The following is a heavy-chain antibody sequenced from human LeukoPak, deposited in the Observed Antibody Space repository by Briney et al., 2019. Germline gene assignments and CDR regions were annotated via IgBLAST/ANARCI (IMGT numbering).Heavy chain of an antibody. Sequence: GGSLRLSCAASGFTFSSRGMSWVRQAPGKGLEWVSSITPSGDGTYYAASVKGRFTISRDNSKNTLYLQMDRLRADDTAKYYCARDSPVATWWGQGTLVTVSS. CDR2: ITPSGDGT. D-gene: IGHD1-26*01. V-gene: IGHV3-23*01. CDR3: ARDSPVATW. J-gene: IGHJ4*02. CDR1: GFTFSSRG.